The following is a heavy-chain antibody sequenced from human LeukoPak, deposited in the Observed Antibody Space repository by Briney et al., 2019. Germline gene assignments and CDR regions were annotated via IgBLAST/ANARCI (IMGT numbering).Heavy chain of an antibody. J-gene: IGHJ3*02. D-gene: IGHD3-22*01. Sequence: GGSLRLSCAASGFTFSSYWMSWVRQAPGKGLEWVANIKQDGSEKYYVDSVKGRFTISRDNAKNSLYLQMNSLRAEDTAVYYCATPRGGKLLLDAFDIWGQGTMVTVSS. V-gene: IGHV3-7*01. CDR3: ATPRGGKLLLDAFDI. CDR1: GFTFSSYW. CDR2: IKQDGSEK.